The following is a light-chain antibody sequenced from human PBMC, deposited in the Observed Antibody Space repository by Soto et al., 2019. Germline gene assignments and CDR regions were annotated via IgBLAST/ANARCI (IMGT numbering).Light chain of an antibody. V-gene: IGKV1-17*01. CDR1: QGIRNA. J-gene: IGKJ1*01. Sequence: DIQMTQSPSSLSASVGDRVTITCRASQGIRNALGWYQQKPGKAPKRLIYAASSLQSGVPSRFSGRGSGTEFTLKISSLQPEDCATYYWLQDNSYPWTFGQGTKVEIK. CDR2: AAS. CDR3: LQDNSYPWT.